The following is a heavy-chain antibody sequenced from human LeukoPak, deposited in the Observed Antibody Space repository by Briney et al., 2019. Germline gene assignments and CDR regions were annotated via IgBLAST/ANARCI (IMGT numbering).Heavy chain of an antibody. J-gene: IGHJ6*02. Sequence: GGSLRLSCAASGFTVSSNFMSWVRQAPGMGLEWVSVIYSAGGIYYADSVKGRFTISRDNSKNTLYLQMNSLRAEDTAVYYCARMWTNGRNGMDVWGQGTTVIVSS. CDR2: IYSAGGI. D-gene: IGHD2-8*01. CDR3: ARMWTNGRNGMDV. CDR1: GFTVSSNF. V-gene: IGHV3-53*01.